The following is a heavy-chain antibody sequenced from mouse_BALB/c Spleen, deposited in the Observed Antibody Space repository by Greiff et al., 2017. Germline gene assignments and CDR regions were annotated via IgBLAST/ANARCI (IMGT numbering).Heavy chain of an antibody. J-gene: IGHJ4*01. V-gene: IGHV1-4*01. CDR2: INPSSGYT. D-gene: IGHD2-2*01. CDR3: ARWLPRDFYYYAMDY. Sequence: VQLQQSGAELARPGASVKMSCKASGYTFTSYTMHWVKQRPGQGLEWIGYINPSSGYTNYNQKFKDKATLTADKSSSTAYMQLSSLTSEDSAVYYCARWLPRDFYYYAMDYGGQGTSVTVSS. CDR1: GYTFTSYT.